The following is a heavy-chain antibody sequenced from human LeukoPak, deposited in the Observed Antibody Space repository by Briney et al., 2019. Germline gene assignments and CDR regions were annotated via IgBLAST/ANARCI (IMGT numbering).Heavy chain of an antibody. D-gene: IGHD1-26*01. Sequence: GGSLRLSCAASGFTFSSYSMNWVRQAPGKGLEWVSTISDSDDSTFYANSVKGRFTISRDNSKNTLYLQMNSLRAEDTATYYCSRDRSGSYYWGQGILVAVSS. J-gene: IGHJ4*02. CDR3: SRDRSGSYY. CDR1: GFTFSSYS. V-gene: IGHV3-23*01. CDR2: ISDSDDST.